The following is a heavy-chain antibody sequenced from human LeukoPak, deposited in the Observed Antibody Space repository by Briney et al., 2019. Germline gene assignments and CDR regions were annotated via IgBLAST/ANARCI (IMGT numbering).Heavy chain of an antibody. V-gene: IGHV4-34*01. J-gene: IGHJ5*02. D-gene: IGHD3-16*01. CDR2: INHSGST. CDR1: VGSFSGYF. Sequence: SETLSLTCAVCVGSFSGYFLSWIGQPPGRGGAGVGGINHSGSTNYNASLKSRVTISVDTSKNQFSLKLSSVTAADTAVYYCARGRVGNWFAPWGQGTLVTVSS. CDR3: ARGRVGNWFAP.